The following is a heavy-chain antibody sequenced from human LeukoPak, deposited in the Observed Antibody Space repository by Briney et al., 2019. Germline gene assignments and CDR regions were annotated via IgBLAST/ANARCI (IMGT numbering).Heavy chain of an antibody. CDR1: GFTFGSYG. V-gene: IGHV3-30*18. J-gene: IGHJ4*02. CDR3: AKGAWDLLLNYLDS. D-gene: IGHD1-26*01. Sequence: GRSLRLSCAASGFTFGSYGMHWVRQAPGKGLEWVSLMTYDGSEKYYADSVKGRFTISRDNSKNTLFLQMNSLRAEDTAVYYCAKGAWDLLLNYLDSWGQGTLVTVSS. CDR2: MTYDGSEK.